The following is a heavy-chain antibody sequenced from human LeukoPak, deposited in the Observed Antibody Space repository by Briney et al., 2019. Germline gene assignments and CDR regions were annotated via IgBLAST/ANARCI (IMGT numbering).Heavy chain of an antibody. J-gene: IGHJ4*02. CDR3: ARLEYYYGSGSYNY. V-gene: IGHV3-30*03. CDR1: GFTFSSYG. CDR2: ISYDGSNK. Sequence: GRSLRLSCAASGFTFSSYGMHWVRQAPGKGLEWVAVISYDGSNKYYADSVKGRFTISRDNSKNTLYLQMNSLRAADTAVYYCARLEYYYGSGSYNYWGQGTLVTVSS. D-gene: IGHD3-10*01.